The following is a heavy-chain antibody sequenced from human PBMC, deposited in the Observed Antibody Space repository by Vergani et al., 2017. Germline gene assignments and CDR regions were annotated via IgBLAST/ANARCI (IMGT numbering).Heavy chain of an antibody. CDR2: ISHSGST. CDR3: ARAGDYESPYYYMDV. J-gene: IGHJ6*03. Sequence: QVQLQQWGAGLLKPSETLSLTCAVYGGSFSGYYWSWIRQSPGKGLEWIGEISHSGSTNYNPSLTSRVTISVDTSKNQFSLKVSSVTAADTAVYYCARAGDYESPYYYMDVCGKGP. V-gene: IGHV4-34*01. CDR1: GGSFSGYY. D-gene: IGHD4-17*01.